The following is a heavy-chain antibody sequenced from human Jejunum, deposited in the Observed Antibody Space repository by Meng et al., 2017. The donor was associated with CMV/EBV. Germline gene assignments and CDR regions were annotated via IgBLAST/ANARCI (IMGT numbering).Heavy chain of an antibody. CDR2: VSPSGST. CDR1: GGSINTYF. D-gene: IGHD3-3*01. V-gene: IGHV4-4*07. CDR3: AREWIWSGPMED. Sequence: VHLKGSGPGLVKPSETLSLTCPVSGGSINTYFWSWMRQPAGKGLEWIGRVSPSGSTEYNPSLESRATLSVDTSENQLSLKVNSVTAADTAVYFCAREWIWSGPMEDWGQGTLVTVSS. J-gene: IGHJ1*01.